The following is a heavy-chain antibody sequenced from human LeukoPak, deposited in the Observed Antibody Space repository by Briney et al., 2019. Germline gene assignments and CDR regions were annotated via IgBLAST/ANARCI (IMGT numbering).Heavy chain of an antibody. J-gene: IGHJ5*02. CDR2: IYYSGST. CDR3: ARRETTVTTLGWFDP. Sequence: SETLSLTCTVPGGSISSSSYYWGWIRQPPGKGLEWIGSIYYSGSTYYNPSLKSRVTISVDTSKNQFSLKLSSVTAADTAVYYCARRETTVTTLGWFDPWGQGTLVTVSS. D-gene: IGHD4-17*01. V-gene: IGHV4-39*01. CDR1: GGSISSSSYY.